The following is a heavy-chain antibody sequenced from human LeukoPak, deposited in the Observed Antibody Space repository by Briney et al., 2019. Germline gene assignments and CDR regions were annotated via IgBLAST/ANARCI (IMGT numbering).Heavy chain of an antibody. CDR2: NNHSGST. J-gene: IGHJ6*03. CDR3: ARGRALYYYYYYMDV. CDR1: GGSFCDYN. V-gene: IGHV4-34*01. Sequence: RSETLSLTCAVYGGSFCDYNGLRIRHPPGKRGEGRGENNHSGSTDYNPSLKSRVTISVDTSKNQFSLKLSSVTAAGTAVYYCARGRALYYYYYYMDVWGKGTTVTVSS.